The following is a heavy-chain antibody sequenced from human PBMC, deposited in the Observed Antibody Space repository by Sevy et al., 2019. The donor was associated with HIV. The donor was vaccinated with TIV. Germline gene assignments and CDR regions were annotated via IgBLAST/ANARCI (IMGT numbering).Heavy chain of an antibody. V-gene: IGHV1-69*13. CDR3: ARAHVVSAIQYYFDY. CDR2: FIPIFGTA. CDR1: GGTFSSYA. Sequence: ASVKVSCKASGGTFSSYAISWVRQAPGQGLEWMGGFIPIFGTANYAQKFQGRVTITADESTSTAYMELSSLRSEDTAVYYCARAHVVSAIQYYFDYWGQGTLVTVSS. J-gene: IGHJ4*02. D-gene: IGHD2-21*01.